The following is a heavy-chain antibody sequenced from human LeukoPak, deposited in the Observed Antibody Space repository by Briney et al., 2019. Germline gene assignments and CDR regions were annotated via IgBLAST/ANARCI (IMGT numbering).Heavy chain of an antibody. CDR1: GYTFTGYY. CDR3: ARELPPGRGSNWYIGHYGMDV. Sequence: ASVKVSCTSSGYTFTGYYIHWVRQAPGQGLEWMGWINPNSGGTDYAQKFRGWVTMTRDTSINTAYMELSRLTSDDTAVYYCARELPPGRGSNWYIGHYGMDVWGQGTTVTVSS. V-gene: IGHV1-2*04. D-gene: IGHD6-13*01. CDR2: INPNSGGT. J-gene: IGHJ6*02.